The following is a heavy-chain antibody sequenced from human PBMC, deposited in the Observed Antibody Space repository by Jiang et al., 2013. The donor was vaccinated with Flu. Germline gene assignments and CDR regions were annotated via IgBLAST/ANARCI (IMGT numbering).Heavy chain of an antibody. D-gene: IGHD6-19*01. CDR1: GFTFSSYS. Sequence: GGGLVQPGGSLRLSCAASGFTFSSYSMNWVRQAPGKGLEWVSYISSSSSTIYYADSVKGRFTISRDNAKNSLYLQMNSLRDEDTAVYYCARVNGSGWYLDYFDYWGQGTLVTVSS. V-gene: IGHV3-48*02. CDR3: ARVNGSGWYLDYFDY. CDR2: ISSSSSTI. J-gene: IGHJ4*02.